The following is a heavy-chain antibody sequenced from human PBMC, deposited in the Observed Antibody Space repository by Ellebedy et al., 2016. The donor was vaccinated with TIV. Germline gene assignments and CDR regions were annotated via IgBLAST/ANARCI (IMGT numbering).Heavy chain of an antibody. J-gene: IGHJ6*03. V-gene: IGHV1-46*01. CDR2: INPSGGST. CDR3: ARDLYMDV. CDR1: GYTFSGYH. Sequence: ASVKVSCKASGYTFSGYHMHWVRQAPGQGLEWMGIINPSGGSTTYAQKFQGRVTMTRDTSTRTVYMEVSSLRYEDTAVYYCARDLYMDVWGKGTTVTVSS.